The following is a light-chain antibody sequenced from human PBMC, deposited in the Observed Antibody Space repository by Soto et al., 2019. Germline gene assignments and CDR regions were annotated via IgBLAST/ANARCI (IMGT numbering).Light chain of an antibody. J-gene: IGKJ5*01. CDR2: GAS. CDR1: QSVSSRY. V-gene: IGKV3-20*01. CDR3: QQYGSSLIT. Sequence: EIVLPQSPGTLSLSPGERATLSCRASQSVSSRYLGWYQQKPGQAPRLLIYGASSRATGIPDRFSGSGSGTDFTLTISRLEPEDFAVYYCQQYGSSLITFGQGTRLEIK.